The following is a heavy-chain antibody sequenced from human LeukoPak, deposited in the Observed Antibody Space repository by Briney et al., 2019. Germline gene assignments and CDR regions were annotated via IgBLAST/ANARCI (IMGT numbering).Heavy chain of an antibody. J-gene: IGHJ5*02. CDR1: GFTFSSYA. CDR2: ISSSGSTI. CDR3: ARDPDSTGLAKYNWFDP. V-gene: IGHV3-48*03. D-gene: IGHD2/OR15-2a*01. Sequence: GGSLRLSCAASGFTFSSYAMSWVRQAPGKGLEWVSYISSSGSTIYYADSVKGRFTISRDNAKNSLYLQMNSLRAEDTAVYYCARDPDSTGLAKYNWFDPWGQGTLVTVSS.